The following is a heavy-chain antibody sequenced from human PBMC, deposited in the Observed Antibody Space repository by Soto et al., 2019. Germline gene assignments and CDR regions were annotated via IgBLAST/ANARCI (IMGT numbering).Heavy chain of an antibody. CDR2: ISGSGGST. J-gene: IGHJ6*02. CDR3: AKDEGRYFDRPPYYYGMDV. V-gene: IGHV3-23*01. CDR1: GFTFSSYA. Sequence: PGGSLRLSCAASGFTFSSYAMSWVRQAPGKGLEWVSAISGSGGSTYYADSVKGRFTISRDNSKNTLYLQMNSLRAEDTAVYYCAKDEGRYFDRPPYYYGMDVWGQGTTVTVSS. D-gene: IGHD3-9*01.